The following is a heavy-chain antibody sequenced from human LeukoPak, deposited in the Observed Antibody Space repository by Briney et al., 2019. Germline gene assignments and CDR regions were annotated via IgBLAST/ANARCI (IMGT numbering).Heavy chain of an antibody. CDR3: ARVNAEGSGVKYFDY. CDR1: VYTFPNYY. CDR2: INPSGGSI. Sequence: ASVKVSCKSSVYTFPNYYMHGVRQARGQGLEWMGIINPSGGSISYAQKFQGRVTMTRDTSTSTVYMEQSSLRSEDTAVYFCARVNAEGSGVKYFDYWGQGTLVTVSS. V-gene: IGHV1-46*01. D-gene: IGHD3-10*01. J-gene: IGHJ4*02.